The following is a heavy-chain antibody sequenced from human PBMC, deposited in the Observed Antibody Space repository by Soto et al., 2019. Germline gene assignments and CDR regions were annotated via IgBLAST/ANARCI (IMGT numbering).Heavy chain of an antibody. CDR3: ARGTTMDP. CDR2: INPNSGGT. CDR1: GYTFTGYY. Sequence: ASVKVSCKASGYTFTGYYMHWVRQAPGQGLEWMGWINPNSGGTNYAQKFQGRVTMASDTSISTAYMDLSRLESDDTAVYYCARGTTMDPWGQGTLVTVSS. J-gene: IGHJ5*02. V-gene: IGHV1-2*02. D-gene: IGHD4-4*01.